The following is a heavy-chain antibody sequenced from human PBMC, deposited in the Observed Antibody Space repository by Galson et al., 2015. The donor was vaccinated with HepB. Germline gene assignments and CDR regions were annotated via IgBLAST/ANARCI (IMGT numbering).Heavy chain of an antibody. CDR3: ARGKLELRSGLGWFDP. D-gene: IGHD1-7*01. V-gene: IGHV1-18*01. CDR1: GYTFTSYG. J-gene: IGHJ5*02. Sequence: SVKVSCKASGYTFTSYGISWVRQAPGQGLEWMGWISAYNGNTNYAQKLQGRVTMTTDTSTSTAYMELRSLRSDDTAVYYCARGKLELRSGLGWFDPWGQGTLVTVSS. CDR2: ISAYNGNT.